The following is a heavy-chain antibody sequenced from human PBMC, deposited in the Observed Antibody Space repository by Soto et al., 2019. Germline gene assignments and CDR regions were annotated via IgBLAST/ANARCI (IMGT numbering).Heavy chain of an antibody. Sequence: GFQRLSNAASGCNFISHSVHWISQKPGKGLEWVSSISSSSSYIYYADSVKGRFTISRDNAKNSLYLQMNSLRAEDTAVYYCARDIYDSSGYYEYWGQGTLVTVSS. CDR1: GCNFISHS. CDR2: ISSSSSYI. V-gene: IGHV3-21*01. CDR3: ARDIYDSSGYYEY. J-gene: IGHJ4*02. D-gene: IGHD3-22*01.